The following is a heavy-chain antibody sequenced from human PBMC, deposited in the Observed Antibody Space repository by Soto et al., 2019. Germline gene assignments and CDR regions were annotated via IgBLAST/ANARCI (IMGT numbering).Heavy chain of an antibody. Sequence: PSETLSLTCAVYGGSFSGYYWSWIRQPPGKGLEWIGEINHSGSTNYNPSLKSRVTISVDTSKNQFSLKLSSVTAADTAVYYCARWRPLAARLPGKYYYYGMDVWGQGTTVTVSS. CDR1: GGSFSGYY. D-gene: IGHD6-6*01. J-gene: IGHJ6*02. CDR3: ARWRPLAARLPGKYYYYGMDV. CDR2: INHSGST. V-gene: IGHV4-34*01.